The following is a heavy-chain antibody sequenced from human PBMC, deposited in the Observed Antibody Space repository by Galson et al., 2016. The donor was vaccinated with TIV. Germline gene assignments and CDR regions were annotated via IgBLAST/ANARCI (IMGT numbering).Heavy chain of an antibody. V-gene: IGHV3-23*01. D-gene: IGHD3-3*01. CDR3: AKRPITTLFGAGANYCDS. J-gene: IGHJ4*02. Sequence: SLRLSCAASGFSFSNYAMSWVRQAPGRGLEWVSGIGGIGGSPNYGDSVKGRFTISRDNSKNILYLQMNSLRAEDTAVYYCAKRPITTLFGAGANYCDSWGQGTLVTVSS. CDR1: GFSFSNYA. CDR2: IGGIGGSP.